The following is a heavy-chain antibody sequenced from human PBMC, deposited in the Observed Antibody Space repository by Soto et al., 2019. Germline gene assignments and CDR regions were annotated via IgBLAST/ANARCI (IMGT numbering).Heavy chain of an antibody. J-gene: IGHJ6*02. CDR2: IYPGDSDT. CDR3: ARHVGYSGYDSPPYYYGMDV. V-gene: IGHV5-51*01. D-gene: IGHD5-12*01. CDR1: GYSFTSYW. Sequence: GESLKISCKGSGYSFTSYWIGWVRQMPGKGLEWMGIIYPGDSDTRYSPSFQGQVTISADKSISTAYLQWSSLKASDTAMYYCARHVGYSGYDSPPYYYGMDVWGQGTTVTVSS.